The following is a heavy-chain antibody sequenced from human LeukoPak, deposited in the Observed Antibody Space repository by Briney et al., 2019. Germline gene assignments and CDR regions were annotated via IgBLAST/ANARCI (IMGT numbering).Heavy chain of an antibody. J-gene: IGHJ6*03. CDR1: GGSFSGYY. CDR2: INHSGRT. V-gene: IGHV4-34*01. D-gene: IGHD3-9*01. CDR3: ARASSYYDILTGPLAVGYMDV. Sequence: KPSETLSLTCAVYGGSFSGYYWSWIRQPPGKGMKWIGEINHSGRTNYNPSLKSRVTISVDTSKNQFSLKLSPVTAADTAVYYCARASSYYDILTGPLAVGYMDVWGKGTTVTVSS.